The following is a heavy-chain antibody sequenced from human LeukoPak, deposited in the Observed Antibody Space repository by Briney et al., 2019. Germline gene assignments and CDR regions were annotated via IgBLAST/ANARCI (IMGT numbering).Heavy chain of an antibody. V-gene: IGHV3-23*01. CDR2: ISGSGGST. J-gene: IGHJ5*02. D-gene: IGHD3-9*01. CDR3: AKDGRYFDWLFSNWFDH. CDR1: GFTFSSYA. Sequence: GGSLRLSCAASGFTFSSYAMSWVRQAPGKGLDWVSAISGSGGSTYYADSVKGRFTISRDNSKNTLYLQMNSLRAEDTAVYYCAKDGRYFDWLFSNWFDHWGQGTLVTVSS.